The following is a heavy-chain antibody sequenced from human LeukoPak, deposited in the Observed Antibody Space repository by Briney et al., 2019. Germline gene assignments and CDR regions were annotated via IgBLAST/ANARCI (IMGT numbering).Heavy chain of an antibody. Sequence: PSETLSLPCTVSDDSISGSRYYWGWIRLPPGTGLEWIGSVFYSGSTYYNPSLKSRVAISLDTSKSQFSLRLSSVTAADTAVYYCVRGVSYSSSHFDYWGQGTRVTVSS. J-gene: IGHJ4*02. CDR1: DDSISGSRYY. CDR3: VRGVSYSSSHFDY. V-gene: IGHV4-39*07. D-gene: IGHD6-6*01. CDR2: VFYSGST.